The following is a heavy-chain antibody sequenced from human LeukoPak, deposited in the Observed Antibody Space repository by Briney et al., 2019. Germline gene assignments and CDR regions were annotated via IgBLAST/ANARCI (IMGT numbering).Heavy chain of an antibody. Sequence: SETLSLTCAVYGGSFSGYYWSWIRQPPGKGLEWIWEINHRGSTNSNPSLKSRVTISLDTSKNQFSLNLSSVTAADSAVYYCARGLGRYYYDSSGFYYYYYMDVWGKGTTVTVSS. CDR3: ARGLGRYYYDSSGFYYYYYMDV. V-gene: IGHV4-34*01. CDR2: INHRGST. D-gene: IGHD3-22*01. J-gene: IGHJ6*03. CDR1: GGSFSGYY.